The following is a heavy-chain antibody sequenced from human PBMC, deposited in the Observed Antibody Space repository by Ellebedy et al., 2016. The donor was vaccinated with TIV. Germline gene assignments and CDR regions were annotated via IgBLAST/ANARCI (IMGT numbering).Heavy chain of an antibody. CDR1: GYTFTGYY. J-gene: IGHJ4*02. V-gene: IGHV1-2*02. D-gene: IGHD6-19*01. Sequence: ASVKVSCKASGYTFTGYYMHWVRQAPGQGLEWMVWINPNSGGTTYAQKFQGRVTMTRDTSISTAYMELSRLRSDDTAVYYCARGLAVAGTSHYWGQGTLVTVSS. CDR3: ARGLAVAGTSHY. CDR2: INPNSGGT.